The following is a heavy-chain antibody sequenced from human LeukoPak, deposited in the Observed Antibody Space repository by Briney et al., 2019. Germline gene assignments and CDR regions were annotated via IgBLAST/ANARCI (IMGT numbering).Heavy chain of an antibody. CDR2: INQDGSEI. CDR3: ARGLRYCSGGSCSY. CDR1: GFTFSNYW. J-gene: IGHJ4*02. Sequence: PGGSLRLSCTASGFTFSNYWMSWVRQAPGKGLEWMANINQDGSEIYYVDSVKGRFTISRDNAKNSLHLQMNSLRVEDSAVYYCARGLRYCSGGSCSYWGQGTLVTVSS. D-gene: IGHD2-15*01. V-gene: IGHV3-7*01.